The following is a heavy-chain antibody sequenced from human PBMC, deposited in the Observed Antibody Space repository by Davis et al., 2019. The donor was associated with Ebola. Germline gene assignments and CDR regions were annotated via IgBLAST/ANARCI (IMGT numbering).Heavy chain of an antibody. Sequence: GESLKISCRASGFAFGDYSVTWVRQAPGKGLESVGLIRTKAHGGTAEYGASVKGRFTISRDDSESVSFLHMDSLKSEDTGVYYCTVWFGDPKDLWGQGTLVTVSS. V-gene: IGHV3-49*04. CDR1: GFAFGDYS. D-gene: IGHD3-10*01. CDR3: TVWFGDPKDL. J-gene: IGHJ5*02. CDR2: IRTKAHGGTA.